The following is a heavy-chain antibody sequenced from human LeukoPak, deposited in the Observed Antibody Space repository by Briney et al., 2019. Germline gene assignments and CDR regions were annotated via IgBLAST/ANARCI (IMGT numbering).Heavy chain of an antibody. CDR1: GGSISSGSYY. D-gene: IGHD6-13*01. CDR2: IYTSGST. Sequence: RASETLSLTCTVSGGSISSGSYYWSWIRQPAGRGLEWIGRIYTSGSTNYNPSLKSRVTISVDTFKNQFSLKLSSVTAADTAVYYCARARGAAALDYWGQGTLVTVSS. J-gene: IGHJ4*02. V-gene: IGHV4-61*02. CDR3: ARARGAAALDY.